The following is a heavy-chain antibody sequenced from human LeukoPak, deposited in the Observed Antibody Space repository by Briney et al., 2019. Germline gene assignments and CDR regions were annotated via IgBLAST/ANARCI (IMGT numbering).Heavy chain of an antibody. J-gene: IGHJ4*02. D-gene: IGHD3-10*01. CDR3: ATMVRGAPGDY. CDR2: IYSSGIT. Sequence: SETLSLTCSVSGGSISGYYRSWIRQPPGKGLDWIGYIYSSGITNYNPSLKSRVTISVDTSKNQLSLKLNSVTAADTAVYYCATMVRGAPGDYWGQGTLVTVSS. V-gene: IGHV4-59*01. CDR1: GGSISGYY.